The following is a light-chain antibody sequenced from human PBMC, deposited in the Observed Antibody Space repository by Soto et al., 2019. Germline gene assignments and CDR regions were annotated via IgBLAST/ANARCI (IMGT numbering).Light chain of an antibody. CDR3: QQCNNYPPS. J-gene: IGKJ2*01. CDR2: DAS. Sequence: ATQLTQSPSSLSASVGDRVTITCRASQGISTDVAWYQQKPGKAPKVLISDASKVQRGVPSRFSGRGSGTDSTLIISSLQPEDFATYYCQQCNNYPPSFGQGTKLEIK. CDR1: QGISTD. V-gene: IGKV1D-13*01.